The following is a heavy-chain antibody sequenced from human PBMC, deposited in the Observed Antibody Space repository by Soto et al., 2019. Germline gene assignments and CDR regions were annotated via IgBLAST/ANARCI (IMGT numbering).Heavy chain of an antibody. J-gene: IGHJ6*04. CDR2: IKQDGSEK. Sequence: EVQVVESEGGLVQPGGSLRLSCVASGFTSSNYWMNWVRQAPGKGLEWVANIKQDGSEKNYVDSVKGRFTISRDNAKNSLYLQMNSLRAEDTAVYYCAGSTSSWGVWGKGTTVTVSS. V-gene: IGHV3-7*01. D-gene: IGHD6-13*01. CDR1: GFTSSNYW. CDR3: AGSTSSWGV.